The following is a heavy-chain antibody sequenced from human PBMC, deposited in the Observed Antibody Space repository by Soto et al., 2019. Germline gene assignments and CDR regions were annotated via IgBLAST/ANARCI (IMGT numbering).Heavy chain of an antibody. CDR1: GFSFSSYG. J-gene: IGHJ4*02. Sequence: SLRLSCAASGFSFSSYGMHWVRQAPGKGLEWVAVISYDGSDKYYIDSVKGRFSISRDNSKNTLYLQLNSLRAEDTAVYYCAKPYYYSSSGYYYFDFWGQGTLVTVSS. CDR3: AKPYYYSSSGYYYFDF. D-gene: IGHD3-22*01. CDR2: ISYDGSDK. V-gene: IGHV3-30*18.